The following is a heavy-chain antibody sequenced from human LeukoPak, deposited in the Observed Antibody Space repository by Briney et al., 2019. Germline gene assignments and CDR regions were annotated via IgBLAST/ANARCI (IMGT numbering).Heavy chain of an antibody. V-gene: IGHV3-21*01. CDR2: ISSSSSYI. D-gene: IGHD2/OR15-2a*01. CDR1: GFTVSSNY. J-gene: IGHJ4*02. CDR3: AGREQTLTDY. Sequence: PGGSLRLSCAASGFTVSSNYMSWVRQAPGKGLEWVSSISSSSSYIYYADSVKGRFTISRDNAKNSLYLQTNSLRAEDTAVYYCAGREQTLTDYWGQGTLVTVSS.